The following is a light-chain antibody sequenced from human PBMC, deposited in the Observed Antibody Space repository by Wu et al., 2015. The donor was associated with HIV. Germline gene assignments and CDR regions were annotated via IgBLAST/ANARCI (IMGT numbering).Light chain of an antibody. Sequence: EILLTQSPATLSLSPGEKATLSCRATQSINSNLAWYQQKPGQAPRLLIYGASNRATGIPARFSGSESGTDFTLTISSLEPEDFAVYYCQQGSDWPLTFGQGTRLEIK. J-gene: IGKJ5*01. CDR3: QQGSDWPLT. CDR1: QSINSN. CDR2: GAS. V-gene: IGKV3-11*01.